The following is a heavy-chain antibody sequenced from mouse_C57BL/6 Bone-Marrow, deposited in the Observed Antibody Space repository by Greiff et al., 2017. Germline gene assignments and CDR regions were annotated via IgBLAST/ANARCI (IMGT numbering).Heavy chain of an antibody. Sequence: QVQLQQPGTELVKPGASVKLSCKASGYTFNSYWMHWVKQRPGPGLEWIGNINPSNGGTNTNEKFKSKATLTVDKSSSTAYMQLRRLTSEDSAVYYCARSGDYYGSSPWYFDVWGTGTTVTVSS. V-gene: IGHV1-53*01. J-gene: IGHJ1*03. D-gene: IGHD1-1*01. CDR1: GYTFNSYW. CDR2: INPSNGGT. CDR3: ARSGDYYGSSPWYFDV.